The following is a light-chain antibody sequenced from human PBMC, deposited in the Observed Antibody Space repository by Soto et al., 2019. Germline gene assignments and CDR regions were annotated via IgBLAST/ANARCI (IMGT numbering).Light chain of an antibody. V-gene: IGLV1-40*01. CDR3: QSYDSSLNSRV. Sequence: QSVLTQPPSVSGAPGQRVTMSCTGSSSNVGAGYDVHWYQHLPGTAPKLLISANNNRPSGVPDRFSGSKSGTSASLAISGLQAEDEADYYCQSYDSSLNSRVFGGGAKLTVL. J-gene: IGLJ2*01. CDR1: SSNVGAGYD. CDR2: ANN.